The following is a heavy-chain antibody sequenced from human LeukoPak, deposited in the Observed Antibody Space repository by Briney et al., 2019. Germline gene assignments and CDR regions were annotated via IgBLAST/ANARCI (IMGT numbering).Heavy chain of an antibody. CDR3: AKGKVKGGYCSGGSCYPFDY. D-gene: IGHD2-15*01. CDR2: ISGSAGST. J-gene: IGHJ4*02. V-gene: IGHV3-23*01. Sequence: GGSLRLSCAASGFTFSSYAMSWVRQAPGKWLEWVSAISGSAGSTYYADSVKGRFTISRDNSKKTLYLQMNSLRAEDTAVYYCAKGKVKGGYCSGGSCYPFDYWGQGSLVTVSS. CDR1: GFTFSSYA.